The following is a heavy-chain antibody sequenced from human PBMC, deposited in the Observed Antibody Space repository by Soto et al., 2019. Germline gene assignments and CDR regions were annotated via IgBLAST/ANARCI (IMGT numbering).Heavy chain of an antibody. Sequence: VQLVESGGGVVQPGRSLRLSCAASGFTFRSYGMHWVRQTPGKGLEWVAGISYDGSNEYYADSVKGRFTISRDNSKNTLYLQTARLKTEATAVYYCARWEVRGYGSAFDYWGQGTLVTVSS. CDR2: ISYDGSNE. D-gene: IGHD1-26*01. V-gene: IGHV3-30*03. CDR3: ARWEVRGYGSAFDY. CDR1: GFTFRSYG. J-gene: IGHJ4*02.